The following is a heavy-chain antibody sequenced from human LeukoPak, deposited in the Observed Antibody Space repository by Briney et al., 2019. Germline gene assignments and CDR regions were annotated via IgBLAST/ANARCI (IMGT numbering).Heavy chain of an antibody. D-gene: IGHD4-11*01. CDR3: AREVIVTTVTTRYFDY. V-gene: IGHV1-8*01. CDR2: MNPNSGNT. Sequence: GASVKVSCKASGYTFTSYDINWVRRATGQGLEWMGWMNPNSGNTGYAQKFQGRVTMTRDTSISTAYMELSGLRSDDTAVYYCAREVIVTTVTTRYFDYWGQGTLVTVSS. J-gene: IGHJ4*02. CDR1: GYTFTSYD.